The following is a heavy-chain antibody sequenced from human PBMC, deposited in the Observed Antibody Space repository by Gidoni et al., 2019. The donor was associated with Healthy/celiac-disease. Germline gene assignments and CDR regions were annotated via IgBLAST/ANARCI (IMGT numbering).Heavy chain of an antibody. CDR1: GYTFTGYY. J-gene: IGHJ3*02. CDR3: ARVSGSYPIDDAFDI. Sequence: QVQLVQSGAEVKKPGASVKVSCKASGYTFTGYYMHWVRQAPGQGLEWMGWINPNSGGTNYAQKFQCRVTMTRDTSISTAYMELSRLRSDDTAVYYCARVSGSYPIDDAFDIWGQGTMVTVSS. V-gene: IGHV1-2*02. CDR2: INPNSGGT. D-gene: IGHD1-26*01.